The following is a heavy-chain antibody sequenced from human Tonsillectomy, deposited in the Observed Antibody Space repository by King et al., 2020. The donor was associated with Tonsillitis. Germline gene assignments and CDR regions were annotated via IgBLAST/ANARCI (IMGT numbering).Heavy chain of an antibody. Sequence: QLVQSVGGLVKPGGSLRLSCAASGFTFSTYTMNWVRQAPGKGLEWVSYISSSSTYIHYADSVKGRFTISRDNAENSMFLQMNSLRGEDTAVYYCARDFYYDRSGYAAFAFDLWGQGTVVTVSS. D-gene: IGHD3-22*01. J-gene: IGHJ3*01. V-gene: IGHV3-21*01. CDR1: GFTFSTYT. CDR2: ISSSSTYI. CDR3: ARDFYYDRSGYAAFAFDL.